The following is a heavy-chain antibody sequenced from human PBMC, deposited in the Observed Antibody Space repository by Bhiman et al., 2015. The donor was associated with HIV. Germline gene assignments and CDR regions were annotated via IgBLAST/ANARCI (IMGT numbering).Heavy chain of an antibody. Sequence: EVQLVESGGGLVQPGRSLRLSCAASGFTFDDYAMHWVRQAPGKGLEWVSRISWNSGSIGYADSVKGRFTISRDNAKNSLYLQMNSLRAEDTALYYCAKQGNWGSDYFDYWGQGTLVTVSS. CDR2: ISWNSGSI. D-gene: IGHD7-27*01. V-gene: IGHV3-9*01. CDR1: GFTFDDYA. CDR3: AKQGNWGSDYFDY. J-gene: IGHJ4*02.